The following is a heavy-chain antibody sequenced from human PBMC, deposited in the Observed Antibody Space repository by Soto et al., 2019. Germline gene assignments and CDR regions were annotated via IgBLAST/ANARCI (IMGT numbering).Heavy chain of an antibody. V-gene: IGHV6-1*01. CDR1: GDSVSNNSVA. CDR3: ARTLRGRGVKYFDD. Sequence: SQTLSLTCAISGDSVSNNSVAWNWVRQSPSRGLEWLGRTYYRSKWHYDYAPSVRSRITINPDTSKNHFSMQLNSVSPEDAAVYYCARTLRGRGVKYFDDWGQGTLVTVSS. J-gene: IGHJ4*02. D-gene: IGHD3-10*01. CDR2: TYYRSKWHY.